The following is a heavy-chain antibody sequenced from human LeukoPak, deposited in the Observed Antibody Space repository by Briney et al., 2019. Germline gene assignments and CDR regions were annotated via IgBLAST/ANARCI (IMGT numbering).Heavy chain of an antibody. CDR2: IYYSGNT. J-gene: IGHJ6*03. CDR3: ARVDCGDYANYYYYYMDV. D-gene: IGHD4-17*01. Sequence: SETLSLTCTVSGGSISSSRYYWGWFRQSPGKGLEWIGTIYYSGNTYYNPSLKSRVSISVDTSKNQFSLKLSSVTAADTAVYYCARVDCGDYANYYYYYMDVWGKGTTVTVSS. CDR1: GGSISSSRYY. V-gene: IGHV4-39*01.